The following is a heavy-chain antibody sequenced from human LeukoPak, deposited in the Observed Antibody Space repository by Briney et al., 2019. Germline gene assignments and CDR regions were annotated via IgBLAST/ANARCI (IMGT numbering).Heavy chain of an antibody. J-gene: IGHJ3*02. CDR2: VYPSGTS. Sequence: SQTLSLTCTVSAGSLSSDSYYLSWIRQPAGKGLEWIVRVYPSGTSDYNPSLKRRVPMSADTSKNQFSLKLTSVTAADTAVYYCARACAYCRWASDAFDIWGQGTLVTVSS. V-gene: IGHV4-61*02. CDR3: ARACAYCRWASDAFDI. D-gene: IGHD5-24*01. CDR1: AGSLSSDSYY.